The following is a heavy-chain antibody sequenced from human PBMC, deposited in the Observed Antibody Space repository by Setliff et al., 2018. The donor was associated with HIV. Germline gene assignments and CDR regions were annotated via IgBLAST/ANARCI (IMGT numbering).Heavy chain of an antibody. CDR2: ISGFNGNT. D-gene: IGHD2-2*01. J-gene: IGHJ5*02. V-gene: IGHV1-18*01. CDR1: AYSFSKYG. CDR3: APVSSGWFDP. Sequence: ASVKVSCKASAYSFSKYGISWVRQAPGQGLEWMGWISGFNGNTKYGQNFQGRVTMTEDTSTDTAYMELTSLRSEDTAMYYCAPVSSGWFDPWGQGTLVTVSS.